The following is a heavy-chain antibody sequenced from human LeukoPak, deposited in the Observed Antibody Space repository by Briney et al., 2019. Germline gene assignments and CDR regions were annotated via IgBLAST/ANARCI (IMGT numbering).Heavy chain of an antibody. V-gene: IGHV3-30*03. CDR2: ISYDGSNK. J-gene: IGHJ4*02. CDR1: GFTFSSYG. D-gene: IGHD2-8*02. Sequence: PGGSLRLSCAASGFTFSSYGMHWVRQAPGKGLEWVAVISYDGSNKYYADSVKGRFTISRDNSKSTLSLQMNSLRADDTAIYYCATYRQVLLPFESWGQGTLVTVSS. CDR3: ATYRQVLLPFES.